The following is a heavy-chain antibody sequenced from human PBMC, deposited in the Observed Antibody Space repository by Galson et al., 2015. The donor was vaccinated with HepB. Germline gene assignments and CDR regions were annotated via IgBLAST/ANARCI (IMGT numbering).Heavy chain of an antibody. CDR1: GLTFDDYA. J-gene: IGHJ6*02. D-gene: IGHD2-15*01. Sequence: SLRLSCAASGLTFDDYAMHWVRQAPGKGLEWVSGISWNSGRIGYADSMKGRFTISRDNAKNSLYLQMNSLRAEDTALYYCVKDRGVAAAGESVGYYYYYGMDVWGQGTTVTVSS. V-gene: IGHV3-9*01. CDR3: VKDRGVAAAGESVGYYYYYGMDV. CDR2: ISWNSGRI.